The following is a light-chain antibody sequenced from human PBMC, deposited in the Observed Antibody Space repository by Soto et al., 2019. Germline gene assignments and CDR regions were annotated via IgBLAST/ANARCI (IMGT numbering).Light chain of an antibody. Sequence: EVVLTQSPGTLSLSPGERATLSCSASQSVSSNYLAWYQQKPGQAPRLLIYGASSRATGIPDRFSGGGFGTDFTLTISRLETEDFAVYYCQQYGGSPLYTFGQGTKLEIK. V-gene: IGKV3-20*01. J-gene: IGKJ2*01. CDR2: GAS. CDR1: QSVSSNY. CDR3: QQYGGSPLYT.